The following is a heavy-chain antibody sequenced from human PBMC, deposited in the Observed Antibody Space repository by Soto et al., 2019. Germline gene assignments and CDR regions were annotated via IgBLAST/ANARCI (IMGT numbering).Heavy chain of an antibody. D-gene: IGHD3-3*01. J-gene: IGHJ4*02. V-gene: IGHV3-23*01. CDR1: GFTFSSYA. CDR3: AKVGGDYDFWSGRGYFDY. Sequence: GGSLRLSCAASGFTFSSYAMNWVRQAPGKGLEWVSAISGSGGSTYYADSVKGRFTISRDNSKNTLYLQMNSLRAEDTAVYYCAKVGGDYDFWSGRGYFDYWGQGTLVTVS. CDR2: ISGSGGST.